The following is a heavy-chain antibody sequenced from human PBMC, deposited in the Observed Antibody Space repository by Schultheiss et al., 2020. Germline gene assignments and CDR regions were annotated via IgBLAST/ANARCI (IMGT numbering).Heavy chain of an antibody. V-gene: IGHV3-7*01. Sequence: GGSLRLSCAASGFTFSSYAMHWVRQAPGKGLEWVANIKQDGSEKYYVDSVKGRFTISRDNAKNSLYLQMNSLRAEDTAVYYCARALEDYYYYGMDVWGQGTTVTVSS. CDR3: ARALEDYYYYGMDV. CDR1: GFTFSSYA. CDR2: IKQDGSEK. J-gene: IGHJ6*02. D-gene: IGHD3-3*01.